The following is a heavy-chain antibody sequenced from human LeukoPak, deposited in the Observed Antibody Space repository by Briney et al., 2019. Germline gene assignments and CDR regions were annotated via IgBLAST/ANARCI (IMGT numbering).Heavy chain of an antibody. V-gene: IGHV4-34*01. D-gene: IGHD6-19*01. CDR1: GGSFSGYY. Sequence: SETLSLTCAVYGGSFSGYYWSWIRQPPGKGLEWIGEINHSGSTNYNPSLKSRVTISVDTSKNQFSLKLSSVTAADMAVYYCARGAAVTMDYWGQGTLVTVSS. J-gene: IGHJ4*02. CDR3: ARGAAVTMDY. CDR2: INHSGST.